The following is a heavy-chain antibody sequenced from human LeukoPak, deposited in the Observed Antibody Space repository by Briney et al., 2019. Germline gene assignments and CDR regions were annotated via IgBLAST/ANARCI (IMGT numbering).Heavy chain of an antibody. CDR3: ARPDDGTSIPDY. V-gene: IGHV1-2*02. D-gene: IGHD2-2*01. CDR1: GYTFTGYY. CDR2: INPNSGGT. J-gene: IGHJ4*02. Sequence: ASVKVSCKASGYTFTGYYMHWVRQAPGQGLEWMGWINPNSGGTNYAQKFQGRVTMTRDTSMSTAYMELSRLRSDDTAVYYCARPDDGTSIPDYWGQGTLVTVS.